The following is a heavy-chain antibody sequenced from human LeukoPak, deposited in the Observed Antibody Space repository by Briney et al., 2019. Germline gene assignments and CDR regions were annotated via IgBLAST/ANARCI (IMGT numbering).Heavy chain of an antibody. CDR2: ISAYNGNT. D-gene: IGHD6-13*01. V-gene: IGHV1-18*04. Sequence: ASVKVSCKASGYTFTSYGISWVRQAPGQGLEWMGWISAYNGNTNYAQKLQGRVTMTTDTSTSTAYMELRSLRSDDTAVYYCAGAIAAAGTDAFGIWGQGTMVTVSS. J-gene: IGHJ3*02. CDR3: AGAIAAAGTDAFGI. CDR1: GYTFTSYG.